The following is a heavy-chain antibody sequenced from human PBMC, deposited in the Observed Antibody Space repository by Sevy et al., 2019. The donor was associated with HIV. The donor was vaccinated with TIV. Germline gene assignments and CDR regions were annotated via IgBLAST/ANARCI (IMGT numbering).Heavy chain of an antibody. V-gene: IGHV3-7*01. CDR3: ARAIAAAAGF. J-gene: IGHJ4*02. CDR1: GFTFNAYW. CDR2: INPDGSTS. D-gene: IGHD6-13*01. Sequence: GGSLRLSCAASGFTFNAYWMHWARQAPGKGLEWLANINPDGSTSYYADSVKGRFTISRDNAKNLVFLNMNTMRPEDTGLYYCARAIAAAAGFWGQGTLVTVSS.